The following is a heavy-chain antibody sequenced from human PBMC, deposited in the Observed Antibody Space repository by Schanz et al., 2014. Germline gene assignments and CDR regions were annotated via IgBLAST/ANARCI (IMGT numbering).Heavy chain of an antibody. D-gene: IGHD2-15*01. Sequence: QVQLVQSGAEVKKPGSSMKVSCKASGGTFNSYTINWVRQAPGQGLEWMGRIIPILGIANYAQKFQGRVTNTADKSTSTAYMELSSLRSEDTAVYYCARGRGCTGGSCYSWFDLWGQGTLVTVAS. V-gene: IGHV1-69*02. CDR2: IIPILGIA. CDR3: ARGRGCTGGSCYSWFDL. CDR1: GGTFNSYT. J-gene: IGHJ5*02.